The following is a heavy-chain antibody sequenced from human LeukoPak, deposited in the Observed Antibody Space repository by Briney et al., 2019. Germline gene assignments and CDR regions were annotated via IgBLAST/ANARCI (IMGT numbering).Heavy chain of an antibody. Sequence: GGSLRLSCAASGFTFSSYSMNWVRRAPGKGLEWVSSISSSSSYIYYADSVKGRFTISRDNAKNSLYLQMNSLRADDTAVYYCARDPPYDHGDYYDAFDIWGQGTMVTVSS. CDR2: ISSSSSYI. J-gene: IGHJ3*02. CDR1: GFTFSSYS. D-gene: IGHD4-17*01. V-gene: IGHV3-21*01. CDR3: ARDPPYDHGDYYDAFDI.